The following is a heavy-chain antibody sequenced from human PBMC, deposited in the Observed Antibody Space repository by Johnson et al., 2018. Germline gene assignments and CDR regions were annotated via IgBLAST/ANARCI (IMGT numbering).Heavy chain of an antibody. V-gene: IGHV3-74*01. J-gene: IGHJ3*02. Sequence: ESGGGVVKPGRSLRLSCAGSGFTFTSHWMHWVRQGPGKGLVWVSRINSDGSITSYADSVKGRFTNSRDNAKNTVYLQMNSLRAEETAVYYCAREWHTGLDIWGQGTTVTVSS. CDR2: INSDGSIT. CDR3: AREWHTGLDI. CDR1: GFTFTSHW. D-gene: IGHD5-24*01.